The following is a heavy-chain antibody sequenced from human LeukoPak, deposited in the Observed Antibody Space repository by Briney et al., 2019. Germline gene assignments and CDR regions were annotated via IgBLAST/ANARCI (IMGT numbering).Heavy chain of an antibody. D-gene: IGHD5-18*01. CDR3: ARDREIIVDTAMHFDY. J-gene: IGHJ4*02. Sequence: PGGSLRLSCAASGFTFSSFPMHWVRQAPGKGLEWVAVISYDGSNKYYADSVKGRFTISRDNSKNTLYLQMNSLRAEDTAVYYCARDREIIVDTAMHFDYWGQGTLVTVSS. V-gene: IGHV3-30*01. CDR2: ISYDGSNK. CDR1: GFTFSSFP.